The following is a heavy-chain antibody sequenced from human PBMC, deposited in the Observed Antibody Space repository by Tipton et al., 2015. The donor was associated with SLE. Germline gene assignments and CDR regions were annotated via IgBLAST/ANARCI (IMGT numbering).Heavy chain of an antibody. J-gene: IGHJ4*02. CDR1: GFTFSNHG. D-gene: IGHD3-3*01. Sequence: SLRLSCAASGFTFSNHGMHWVRQAPGKGLEWVAFIRNDGSNKYYADSVKGRITISRDNSKNTLYLQMNSLRAEDTAVYYCAFPYYDCWRSLRHWGQGTLVTVSS. V-gene: IGHV3-30*02. CDR3: AFPYYDCWRSLRH. CDR2: IRNDGSNK.